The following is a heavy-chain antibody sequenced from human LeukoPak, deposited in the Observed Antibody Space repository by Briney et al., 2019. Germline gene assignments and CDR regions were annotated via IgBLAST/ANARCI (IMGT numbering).Heavy chain of an antibody. CDR1: GCTFTGYY. J-gene: IGHJ5*02. D-gene: IGHD3-22*01. CDR2: VNPNSGGT. V-gene: IGHV1-2*02. Sequence: ASVKVSCKASGCTFTGYYMHWVRQAPGQGLEWMGWVNPNSGGTNYAQKFQGKVTMTRDTSISTAYMELSRLRSDDTAVYYCARGEPGYYYDSSGSQGWFDPWGQGTLVTVSS. CDR3: ARGEPGYYYDSSGSQGWFDP.